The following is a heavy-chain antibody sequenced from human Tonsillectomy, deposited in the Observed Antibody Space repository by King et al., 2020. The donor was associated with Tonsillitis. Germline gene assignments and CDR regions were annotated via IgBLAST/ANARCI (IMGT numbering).Heavy chain of an antibody. D-gene: IGHD3-3*01. Sequence: VQLVQSGGGLVQPGGSLRLSCAASAFTFTSYAMSWVRQAPGKGLEWVSTISGSGGSTYYADSVKGRFNISRDNSKNTLHLQMNSLRAEDTAIYYCAKDLTDYKFWSALQFDYWGPGSLVTVSS. CDR2: ISGSGGST. CDR1: AFTFTSYA. J-gene: IGHJ4*02. V-gene: IGHV3-23*04. CDR3: AKDLTDYKFWSALQFDY.